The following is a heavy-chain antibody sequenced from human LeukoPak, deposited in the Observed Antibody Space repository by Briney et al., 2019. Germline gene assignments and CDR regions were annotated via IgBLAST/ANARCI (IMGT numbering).Heavy chain of an antibody. CDR1: GYSFTSYW. J-gene: IGHJ6*03. V-gene: IGHV5-51*01. D-gene: IGHD6-13*01. CDR2: IYPGDSDT. Sequence: GESLKISGKGSGYSFTSYWIGWVRQMPGKGLEWMGIIYPGDSDTRYSPSFQDQVTISADTSISTAYLQWSSLKASDTAMYYCATSAAAGDYYYYYMDVWGKGTTVTVSS. CDR3: ATSAAAGDYYYYYMDV.